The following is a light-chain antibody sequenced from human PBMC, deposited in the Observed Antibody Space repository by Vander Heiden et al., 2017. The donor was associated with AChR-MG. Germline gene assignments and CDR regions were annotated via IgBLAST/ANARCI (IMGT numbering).Light chain of an antibody. CDR2: WAS. V-gene: IGKV4-1*01. CDR3: QQYYTTPVT. J-gene: IGKJ5*01. CDR1: QSVLYSSNNKNY. Sequence: DIVLTQSPDSLAVSLGERATINCKSSQSVLYSSNNKNYLAWYQQKPGQPPKLLINWASSRESGVPDRFSGSGSGTDFTLTISRLQAEDVAVYYCQQYYTTPVTFGQRTRLEIK.